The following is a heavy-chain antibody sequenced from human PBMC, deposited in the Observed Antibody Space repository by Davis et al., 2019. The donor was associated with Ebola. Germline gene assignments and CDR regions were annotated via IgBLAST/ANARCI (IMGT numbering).Heavy chain of an antibody. CDR3: ARGPSDYDIWKGFDQ. J-gene: IGHJ4*02. D-gene: IGHD3-3*01. CDR2: ITGGSST. Sequence: PGGSLRLSCAASGFTFSSYSMNWVRQAPGKGLEWLSFITGGSSTYYADSVKGRFTISRDNAKNSLYLQMNSLRAEDTGLYYCARGPSDYDIWKGFDQWGQGTLVTVSS. V-gene: IGHV3-48*04. CDR1: GFTFSSYS.